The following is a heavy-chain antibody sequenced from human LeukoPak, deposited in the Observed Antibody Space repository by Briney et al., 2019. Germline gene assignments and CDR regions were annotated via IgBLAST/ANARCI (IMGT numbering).Heavy chain of an antibody. D-gene: IGHD3-22*01. CDR1: GFTVSSNY. CDR3: ARASSSGYLLDY. J-gene: IGHJ4*02. V-gene: IGHV3-53*01. Sequence: GGSLRLSCAASGFTVSSNYMSWVRQAPGKGLEWVSVIYSGGSTYYADSVKGRFTISRDNSKNTLYLQMNSLRAEDTAVYYCARASSSGYLLDYWGQGTLVTVSS. CDR2: IYSGGST.